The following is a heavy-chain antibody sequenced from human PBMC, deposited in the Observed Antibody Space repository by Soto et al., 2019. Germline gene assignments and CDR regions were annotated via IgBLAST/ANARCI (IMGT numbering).Heavy chain of an antibody. D-gene: IGHD3-10*01. CDR3: ARLYGSGSWGVY. V-gene: IGHV4-39*01. J-gene: IGHJ4*02. Sequence: QLQLQGPGPGLLKLSETLSLPSPVSGASFGSSSYSWGWFRHPPGKGREWIGSIYYSGSTYYNPSLKSRVTISVDTSKNQFSLKLSSVTAADTAVYYCARLYGSGSWGVYWGQGTLVTVSS. CDR2: IYYSGST. CDR1: GASFGSSSYS.